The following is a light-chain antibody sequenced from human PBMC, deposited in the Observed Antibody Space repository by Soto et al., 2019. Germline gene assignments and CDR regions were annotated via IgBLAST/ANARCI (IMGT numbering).Light chain of an antibody. CDR2: DTF. Sequence: ALTQSPATLSLSPGERATLSCRASQSVRKYLAWYQQKPGQPPRLLIYDTFNRATGIPARFSGSGSETDFTLTISSLEPEDFAVYYCQQRASWPLTFGGGTNVEIK. CDR1: QSVRKY. V-gene: IGKV3-11*01. CDR3: QQRASWPLT. J-gene: IGKJ4*01.